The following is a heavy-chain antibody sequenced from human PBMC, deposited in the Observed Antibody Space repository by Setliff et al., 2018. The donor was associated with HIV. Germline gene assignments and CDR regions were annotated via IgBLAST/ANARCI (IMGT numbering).Heavy chain of an antibody. CDR1: GFTFSTSE. J-gene: IGHJ5*02. V-gene: IGHV3-48*03. D-gene: IGHD1-1*01. CDR2: ISGSGSTI. CDR3: VRDHRPSNNNWHHWFDP. Sequence: SLKISCAASGFTFSTSEMNWVRQAPGKGLEWVSYISGSGSTIYYADSVKGRFTISRDNSKNSLNLQMNSLRAEDTAVYYCVRDHRPSNNNWHHWFDPWGQGTLVTVSS.